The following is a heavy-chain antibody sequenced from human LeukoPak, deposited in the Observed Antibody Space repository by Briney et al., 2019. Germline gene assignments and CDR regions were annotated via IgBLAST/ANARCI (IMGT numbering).Heavy chain of an antibody. V-gene: IGHV1-69*06. CDR2: IIPIFGTA. Sequence: ASVKVSCKASGGTFSSYAISWVRQAPGQGLEWMGGIIPIFGTANYAQKFQGRVTITADKSTSTVYMELSSLRSEDTAVYYCARGRYGGNSDWFDPWGQGTLVTVSS. D-gene: IGHD4-23*01. CDR3: ARGRYGGNSDWFDP. CDR1: GGTFSSYA. J-gene: IGHJ5*02.